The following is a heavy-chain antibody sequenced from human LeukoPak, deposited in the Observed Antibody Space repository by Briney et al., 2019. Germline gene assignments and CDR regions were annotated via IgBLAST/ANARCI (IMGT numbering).Heavy chain of an antibody. J-gene: IGHJ4*02. CDR1: GGSISSYY. V-gene: IGHV4-4*07. D-gene: IGHD6-13*01. CDR2: IYTSGST. CDR3: ARQIASAGTAGFDF. Sequence: SETLSLTCTVSGGSISSYYWSWIRQPAGKGLEWIGRIYTSGSTNYNPSLKSRVTMSVDTSKNQFSLRLRLVTAADTAVYYCARQIASAGTAGFDFWGQGALVTVSS.